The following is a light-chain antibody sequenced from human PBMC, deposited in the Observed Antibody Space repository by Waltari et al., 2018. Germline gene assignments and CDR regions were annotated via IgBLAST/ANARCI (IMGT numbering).Light chain of an antibody. Sequence: IVLTQSPGTLSLSPGAKPTLSCRTSQSISNIYLAWYQQKPGQVPRLLIYATFSRASGIPDRFSGSGSETDFTLTISSLEPEDFAVYYCQEYGSSPEFTFGPGTTVDI. CDR1: QSISNIY. V-gene: IGKV3-20*01. J-gene: IGKJ3*01. CDR2: ATF. CDR3: QEYGSSPEFT.